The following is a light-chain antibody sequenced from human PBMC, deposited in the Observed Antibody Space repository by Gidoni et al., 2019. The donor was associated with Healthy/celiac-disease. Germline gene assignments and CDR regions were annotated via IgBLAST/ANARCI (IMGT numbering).Light chain of an antibody. Sequence: QSALTPPASVSGSPGQSITISCTGTSSDVGGYNYVSWYQQQPGKAPKLMIYDVSNRPSGVSNRFSGAKTGNTASLTISGLQAEDEADYYCSSYKSSSTLYVFGTGTKVTVL. J-gene: IGLJ1*01. CDR1: SSDVGGYNY. CDR2: DVS. CDR3: SSYKSSSTLYV. V-gene: IGLV2-14*03.